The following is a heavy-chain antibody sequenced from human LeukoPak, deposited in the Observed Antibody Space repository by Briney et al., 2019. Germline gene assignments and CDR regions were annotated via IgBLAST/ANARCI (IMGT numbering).Heavy chain of an antibody. V-gene: IGHV3-53*01. J-gene: IGHJ3*02. CDR2: LYSGGTT. CDR3: ARDRHPTIFGVVTDAFDI. Sequence: GESLRLSCAASGLTVNSNYMSWVRQAPGKGLEWVSILYSGGTTYYADSVKGRFTISRDNSKNTLYLQMNNLRAEDTAVYYCARDRHPTIFGVVTDAFDIWGQGTMVTVSS. CDR1: GLTVNSNY. D-gene: IGHD3-3*01.